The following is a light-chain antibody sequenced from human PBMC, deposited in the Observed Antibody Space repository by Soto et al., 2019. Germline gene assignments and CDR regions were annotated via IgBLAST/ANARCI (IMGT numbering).Light chain of an antibody. CDR1: QGITTF. CDR3: QKYSSVPV. J-gene: IGKJ3*01. CDR2: AAS. V-gene: IGKV1-27*01. Sequence: DIQMTQSPTSLSASVGDRVTITCRASQGITTFAAWYQQKPGKAPKLLIYAASTLQSGVPSRFSGSGSGTDFTLTINSLQPEDVATYSCQKYSSVPVFGPGTKVEIK.